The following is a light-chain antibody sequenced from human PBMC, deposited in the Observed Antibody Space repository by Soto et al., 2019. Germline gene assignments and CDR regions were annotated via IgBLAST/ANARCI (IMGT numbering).Light chain of an antibody. V-gene: IGLV2-14*03. Sequence: QSVLTQPASVSGSPGLSITISCTGTSSDVGAYNFVSWYQQHPDKAPKLMIFDVSNRPSGVSNRFSGSKSGSTASLTISGLQSEDEAEYYCGSYTTSSNYVFGTGIKVTVL. CDR2: DVS. CDR3: GSYTTSSNYV. CDR1: SSDVGAYNF. J-gene: IGLJ1*01.